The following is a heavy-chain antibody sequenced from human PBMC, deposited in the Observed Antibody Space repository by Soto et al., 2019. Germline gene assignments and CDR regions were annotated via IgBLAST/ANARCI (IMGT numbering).Heavy chain of an antibody. J-gene: IGHJ4*02. CDR3: ARDTEQHLAFDY. V-gene: IGHV4-31*03. Sequence: QVQLQESGPGLVKPSQTLSLTCTVSGGSISSSDYYWTWIRQHPGKGLEWIGYIYYRGSTYYSASLKSRLTISTDTSNNQSSLNTTSVTAADTGIYYCARDTEQHLAFDYWGQGSLVTVSS. CDR2: IYYRGST. CDR1: GGSISSSDYY. D-gene: IGHD6-13*01.